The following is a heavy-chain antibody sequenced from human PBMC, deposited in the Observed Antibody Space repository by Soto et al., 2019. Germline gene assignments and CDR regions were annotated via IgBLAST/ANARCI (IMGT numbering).Heavy chain of an antibody. CDR3: ATSTVTFFPNHAVDI. CDR2: IWYDGSDK. D-gene: IGHD4-17*01. CDR1: GFTFSSYG. V-gene: IGHV3-33*01. Sequence: ESGGGVVQPGRSLRLSCAASGFTFSSYGMYWVRQAPGKGLEWVAFIWYDGSDKYYADSVKGRFIISRDNSKNILYRQMNSLRAEDTAIYDCATSTVTFFPNHAVDIWGQGTMVTVSS. J-gene: IGHJ3*02.